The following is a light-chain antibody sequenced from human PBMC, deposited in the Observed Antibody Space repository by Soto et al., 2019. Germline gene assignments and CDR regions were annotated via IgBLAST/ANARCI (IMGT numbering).Light chain of an antibody. Sequence: SALTQPASVSGSPGQSITISCTGTSSDVGAYNYVSWYQQHPGKAPKLMIYDVSNRPSGLSNRFSGSKSGSTASLTISGLQAEDEADYYCSSYTSSRIRVFGGGTKVTVL. V-gene: IGLV2-14*01. CDR1: SSDVGAYNY. CDR3: SSYTSSRIRV. CDR2: DVS. J-gene: IGLJ3*02.